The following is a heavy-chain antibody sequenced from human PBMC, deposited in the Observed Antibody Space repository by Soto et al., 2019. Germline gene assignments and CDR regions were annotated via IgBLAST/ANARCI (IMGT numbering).Heavy chain of an antibody. D-gene: IGHD4-17*01. J-gene: IGHJ4*02. CDR3: GRATTRTGTTVDY. Sequence: WETLSLTCTVSGGSISSYYWSWIQQPPGKGLEWIGYIYYSGSTNYNPSLKSRVTISVDTSKNQFSLKLSSVTAADTAVYYCGRATTRTGTTVDYWGQGTLVTVSS. CDR2: IYYSGST. CDR1: GGSISSYY. V-gene: IGHV4-59*01.